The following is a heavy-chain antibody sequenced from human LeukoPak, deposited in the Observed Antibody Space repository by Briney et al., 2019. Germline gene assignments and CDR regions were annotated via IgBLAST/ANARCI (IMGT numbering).Heavy chain of an antibody. CDR2: ISAYNGNT. CDR3: AREGYSYGLNWFDP. J-gene: IGHJ5*02. D-gene: IGHD5-18*01. Sequence: ASVKVSCKASGYTFTSYGINWVRQAPGQGLEWMGWISAYNGNTNYAQKIQGRVTMTTDTSTSTAYMELRSLRSDDTAVYYCAREGYSYGLNWFDPWGQGTLVTVSS. CDR1: GYTFTSYG. V-gene: IGHV1-18*01.